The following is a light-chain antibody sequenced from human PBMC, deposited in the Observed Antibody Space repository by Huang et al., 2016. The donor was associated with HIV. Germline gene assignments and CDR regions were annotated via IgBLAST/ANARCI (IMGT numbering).Light chain of an antibody. CDR1: QSLLHSNGHNY. V-gene: IGKV2-28*01. CDR3: MQGLQSWT. Sequence: EIVMVQSPVYLSVTPGEAASITCRSSQSLLHSNGHNYLDWYRQKPGQSPQLLIYLAATRAAGVPDSFSGSGSGTDFTLKINRVEADDVGVYYCMQGLQSWTFGQGTKVEI. J-gene: IGKJ1*01. CDR2: LAA.